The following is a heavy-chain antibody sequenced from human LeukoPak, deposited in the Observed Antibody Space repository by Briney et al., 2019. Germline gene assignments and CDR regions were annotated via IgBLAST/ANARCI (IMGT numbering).Heavy chain of an antibody. J-gene: IGHJ3*02. V-gene: IGHV4-31*03. Sequence: PSETLSLTCTVSGGSISSGGYYWSWIRQHPGKGLEWIGYIYYSGSTYYNPSLKSRVTISVDTSKNQFSLKLSSVTAADTAVYYCAREVRFGELSSGAFDIWGQGTMVTVSS. CDR3: AREVRFGELSSGAFDI. D-gene: IGHD3-10*01. CDR2: IYYSGST. CDR1: GGSISSGGYY.